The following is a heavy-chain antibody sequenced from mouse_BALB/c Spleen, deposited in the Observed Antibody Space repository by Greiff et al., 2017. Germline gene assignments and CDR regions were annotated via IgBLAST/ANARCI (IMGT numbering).Heavy chain of an antibody. Sequence: EVKLMESGGGLVKPGGSLKLSCAASGFTFSDYYMYWVRQTPEKRLECVATISDGGSYTYYPDSVKGRFTISRDNAKNNLYLQMSSLKSEDTAMYYCARETPAWFAYWGQGTLVTVSA. CDR2: ISDGGSYT. V-gene: IGHV5-4*02. CDR1: GFTFSDYY. J-gene: IGHJ3*01. CDR3: ARETPAWFAY.